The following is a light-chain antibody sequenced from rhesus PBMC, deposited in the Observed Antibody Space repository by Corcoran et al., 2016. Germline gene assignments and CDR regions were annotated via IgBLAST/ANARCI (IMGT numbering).Light chain of an antibody. Sequence: DIQMTQSPSSLSASVGDRVTITCRPSQGISNWLAWYQQKPGKSPKLLINRASNLETGVPTRFSGSGSGTDFTLTISSLQPEAIATYYCQQHDNSPFTFGPGTKLDIK. CDR1: QGISNW. J-gene: IGKJ3*01. CDR2: RAS. V-gene: IGKV1-69*01. CDR3: QQHDNSPFT.